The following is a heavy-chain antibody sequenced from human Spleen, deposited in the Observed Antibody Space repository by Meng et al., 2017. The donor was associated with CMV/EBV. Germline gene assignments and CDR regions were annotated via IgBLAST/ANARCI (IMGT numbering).Heavy chain of an antibody. V-gene: IGHV2-5*01. CDR2: IYWNDNT. J-gene: IGHJ4*02. D-gene: IGHD3-16*01. CDR3: AFSANYYDYVWGSPDY. Sequence: SWIRQPPGKALECLALIYWNDNTRYSPSLNSRLTITQGTSKNQVILTMTNMDPVDTATYYCAFSANYYDYVWGSPDYWGQGTLVTVSS.